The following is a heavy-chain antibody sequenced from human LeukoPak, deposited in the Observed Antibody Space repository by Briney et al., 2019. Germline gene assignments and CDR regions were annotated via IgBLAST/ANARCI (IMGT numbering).Heavy chain of an antibody. CDR2: IKEDGSEK. CDR3: ARDRGWLVSDY. D-gene: IGHD6-19*01. J-gene: IGHJ4*02. Sequence: PGGSLRLSCAASGFTFSTYWMGWVRQAPGKGLEWLGNIKEDGSEKYYVDFVKGRFTISRDNAKNSLSLQMNSLRAEDTAVYYCARDRGWLVSDYWGQGTLVTVSS. V-gene: IGHV3-7*03. CDR1: GFTFSTYW.